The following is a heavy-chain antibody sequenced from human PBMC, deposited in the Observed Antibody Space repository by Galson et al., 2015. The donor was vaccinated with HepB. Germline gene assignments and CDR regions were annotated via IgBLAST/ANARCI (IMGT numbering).Heavy chain of an antibody. Sequence: PALVKPTQTLTLTCTFSGFSLSTGGEAVGWIRQPPGKALEWLAMIYWNGDKYYSPFLKSRLTTTEDTSTNRVVLTMTNMDPADTGTYYCARRRYCSSAACYKNAFDIWGQGTMVTVSS. CDR1: GFSLSTGGEA. CDR3: ARRRYCSSAACYKNAFDI. J-gene: IGHJ3*02. V-gene: IGHV2-5*01. CDR2: IYWNGDK. D-gene: IGHD2-2*02.